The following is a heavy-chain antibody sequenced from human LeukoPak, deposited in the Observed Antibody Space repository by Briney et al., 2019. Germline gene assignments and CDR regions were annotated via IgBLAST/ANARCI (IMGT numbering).Heavy chain of an antibody. J-gene: IGHJ5*02. CDR1: GFTFSSYA. Sequence: GGSLRPSCAASGFTFSSYAMSSVRQAPGKGLEWVSTITGSGGNTYYADSVKGRFTISRDNSKNTLYLQMNSLRAEDTAIYYCAKESPVAATGRSWFDPWGQGTLVTVSS. CDR3: AKESPVAATGRSWFDP. D-gene: IGHD6-13*01. CDR2: ITGSGGNT. V-gene: IGHV3-23*01.